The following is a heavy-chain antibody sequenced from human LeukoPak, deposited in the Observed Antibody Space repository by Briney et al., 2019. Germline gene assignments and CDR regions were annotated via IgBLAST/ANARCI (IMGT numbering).Heavy chain of an antibody. J-gene: IGHJ3*02. D-gene: IGHD3-10*01. CDR2: ISSSGNTI. Sequence: GGSLRLSCAASGFAFSDYYMSWIRQAPGERLESISYISSSGNTIHDADSLKGRFTISRDNARNSLYLQMNSLRVEDTAVYYCARDLGSGAFDIWGQGTMVTVSS. V-gene: IGHV3-11*04. CDR3: ARDLGSGAFDI. CDR1: GFAFSDYY.